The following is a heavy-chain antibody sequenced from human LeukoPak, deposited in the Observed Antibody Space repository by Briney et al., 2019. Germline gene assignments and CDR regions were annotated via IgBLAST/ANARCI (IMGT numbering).Heavy chain of an antibody. CDR3: AKARGGIAAAGTGGPFDY. CDR2: ISYDGSNK. CDR1: GFTFSSYG. D-gene: IGHD6-13*01. Sequence: PGGSLRLSCAASGFTFSSYGMHWVHQAPGKGLEWVAVISYDGSNKYYTDSVKGRFTISRDNSKNTVYLQMNSLRAEDTAVYYCAKARGGIAAAGTGGPFDYWGQGTLVTVSS. J-gene: IGHJ4*02. V-gene: IGHV3-30*18.